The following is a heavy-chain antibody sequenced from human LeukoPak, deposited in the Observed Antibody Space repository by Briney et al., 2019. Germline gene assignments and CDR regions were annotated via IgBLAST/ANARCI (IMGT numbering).Heavy chain of an antibody. V-gene: IGHV3-73*01. CDR1: GFTFSGSA. CDR3: FAGYSGSSPTLGAFDI. J-gene: IGHJ3*02. Sequence: GGSLRLSCAASGFTFSGSAMHWVRQASGKGLEWVGRIRSKANSYATAYAASVKGRFTISRDDSKNTAYLQMNSLKTEDTAVYYCFAGYSGSSPTLGAFDIWGQGTMVTVSS. D-gene: IGHD1-26*01. CDR2: IRSKANSYAT.